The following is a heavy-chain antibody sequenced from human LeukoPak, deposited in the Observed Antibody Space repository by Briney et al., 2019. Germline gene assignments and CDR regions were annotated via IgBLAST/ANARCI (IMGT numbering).Heavy chain of an antibody. CDR2: IYTSGST. D-gene: IGHD4-17*01. CDR1: GGSISGYY. J-gene: IGHJ4*02. Sequence: SETLSLTCTVSGGSISGYYWSWIRQPPGKGLEWIGYIYTSGSTNYNPSLKSRVTISVDTSKNQFSLKLSSVTAADTAVYYCAREDYGDYSIDYWGQGTLVTVSS. CDR3: AREDYGDYSIDY. V-gene: IGHV4-4*09.